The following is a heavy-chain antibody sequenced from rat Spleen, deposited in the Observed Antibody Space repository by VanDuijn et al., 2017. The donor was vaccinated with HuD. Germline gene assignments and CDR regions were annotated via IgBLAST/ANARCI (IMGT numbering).Heavy chain of an antibody. CDR2: ITTGGAIT. Sequence: EVQLVESDGGLVQPGRSLKLSCAASGFTFSNYDMAWVRQAPTKGLEWVASITTGGAITSYRDSVKGRFTISRDTAKSTLYLQMDSLRSEDTATYYCARHGYDGSYYYWDYWGQGVMVTVSS. J-gene: IGHJ2*01. D-gene: IGHD1-12*02. CDR1: GFTFSNYD. V-gene: IGHV5S23*01. CDR3: ARHGYDGSYYYWDY.